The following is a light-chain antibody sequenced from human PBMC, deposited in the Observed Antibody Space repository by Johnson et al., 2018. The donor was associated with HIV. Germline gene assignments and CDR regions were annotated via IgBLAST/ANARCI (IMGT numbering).Light chain of an antibody. V-gene: IGLV1-51*01. CDR1: SSNIGNNY. J-gene: IGLJ1*01. Sequence: QSVLTQPPSVSAAPGQKVTISCSGSSSNIGNNYVSWYQQLPGTAPKLLIYDNNKRPSGIPDRFSGSKSGTSATLGITGLQTGDAADYYCGTWDSSLSAYFLGTGTNVPVL. CDR2: DNN. CDR3: GTWDSSLSAYF.